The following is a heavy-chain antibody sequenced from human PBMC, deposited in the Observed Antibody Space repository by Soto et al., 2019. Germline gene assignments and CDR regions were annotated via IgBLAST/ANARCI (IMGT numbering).Heavy chain of an antibody. CDR1: GYTFTSYG. J-gene: IGHJ4*02. D-gene: IGHD3-10*01. V-gene: IGHV1-18*01. CDR2: ISAYNGNT. Sequence: QVQLVQSGAEVKKPGASVKVSCKASGYTFTSYGISWVRQAPGQGLEWMGWISAYNGNTNYAQKLQGRVTMTTETSTSTAHMGLRSLSSDDTAVYYCAEVGGVMVRGVRFSIDYWGQGTLVTVSS. CDR3: AEVGGVMVRGVRFSIDY.